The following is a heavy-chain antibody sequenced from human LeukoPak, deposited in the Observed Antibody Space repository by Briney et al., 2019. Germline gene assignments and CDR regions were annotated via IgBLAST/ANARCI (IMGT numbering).Heavy chain of an antibody. J-gene: IGHJ4*02. CDR1: GFTFANYE. CDR2: ISGSGDVI. CDR3: ARPLGYSGSGSYYAY. D-gene: IGHD3-10*01. V-gene: IGHV3-48*03. Sequence: GGSLRLSCSASGFTFANYEMNWVRQAPGKGLEWVSYISGSGDVIHYADSVKGRFIISRDNAENSLFLQMNSLRAEDAAVYFCARPLGYSGSGSYYAYWGQGTLVTVSS.